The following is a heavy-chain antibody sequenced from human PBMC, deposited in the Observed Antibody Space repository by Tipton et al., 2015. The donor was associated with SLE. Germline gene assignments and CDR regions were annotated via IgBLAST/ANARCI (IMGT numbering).Heavy chain of an antibody. D-gene: IGHD2-21*01. CDR3: ARRIFGGAIDY. CDR1: GASISSIDYY. CDR2: IYYTGNT. J-gene: IGHJ4*02. V-gene: IGHV4-39*07. Sequence: TLPLTCTVSGASISSIDYYWGWFRQPPGRGLAWIGSIYYTGNTFYSPSLKSRVTISLGPSKNQFSLRLSSVTAADTAVYYCARRIFGGAIDYWGQGTLVTVSS.